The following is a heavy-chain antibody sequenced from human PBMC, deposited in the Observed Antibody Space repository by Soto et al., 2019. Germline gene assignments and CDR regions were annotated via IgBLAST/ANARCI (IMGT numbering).Heavy chain of an antibody. CDR1: GGTFSSYT. V-gene: IGHV1-69*02. CDR3: ARADSIIAARRWFDP. D-gene: IGHD6-6*01. J-gene: IGHJ5*02. CDR2: IIPILGIA. Sequence: QVQLVQSGAEVKKPGSSVKVSCKASGGTFSSYTISWVRQAPGQGLEWMGRIIPILGIANYAQKFQGRVTITADKSTSTAYMELSSLRSEDTALYYCARADSIIAARRWFDPWGQGTLVTVSS.